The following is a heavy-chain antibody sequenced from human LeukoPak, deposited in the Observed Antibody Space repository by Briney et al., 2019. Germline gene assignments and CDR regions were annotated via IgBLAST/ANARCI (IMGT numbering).Heavy chain of an antibody. CDR3: ARVQRGQTYGMDV. V-gene: IGHV3-33*01. D-gene: IGHD3-10*01. J-gene: IGHJ6*02. CDR2: IWDDGSNK. CDR1: GFTFSNHG. Sequence: PGRSLRLSCAASGFTFSNHGMHWVRQAPGKGLDWVAFIWDDGSNKYYTDSLKGRFTISRDNSKNTLFLEMNNVRAEDTAVYYCARVQRGQTYGMDVWGQGTTVTVSS.